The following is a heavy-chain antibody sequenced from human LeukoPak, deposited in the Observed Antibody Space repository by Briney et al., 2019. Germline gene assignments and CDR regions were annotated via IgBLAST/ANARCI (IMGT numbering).Heavy chain of an antibody. CDR1: GGTFSSYA. Sequence: GSSVKVSCKASGGTFSSYAISWVRQAPGQGLEWMGWIIPIFGTANYEQMFQGRVTMTTDESTCTAYMEMSSLRSEDKAVYYCARDSGLVVVPGANNWFVPWGEGTLVTVPS. J-gene: IGHJ5*02. CDR2: IIPIFGTA. CDR3: ARDSGLVVVPGANNWFVP. D-gene: IGHD2-2*01. V-gene: IGHV1-69*05.